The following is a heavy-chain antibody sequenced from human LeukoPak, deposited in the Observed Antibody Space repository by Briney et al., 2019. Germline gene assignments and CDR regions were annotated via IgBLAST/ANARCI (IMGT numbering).Heavy chain of an antibody. V-gene: IGHV4-34*01. D-gene: IGHD3-3*01. J-gene: IGHJ4*02. CDR1: GGSFSGYY. CDR3: ARAVEYNFWSGLQRRAATFDY. Sequence: SETLSLTCAVYGGSFSGYYWSWIRQPPGKGLEWIGKINHSGSTNYNPSLKSRVTISVDTSKNQFSLKLTSVTAADTAVYYCARAVEYNFWSGLQRRAATFDYWGQGTLVAVSS. CDR2: INHSGST.